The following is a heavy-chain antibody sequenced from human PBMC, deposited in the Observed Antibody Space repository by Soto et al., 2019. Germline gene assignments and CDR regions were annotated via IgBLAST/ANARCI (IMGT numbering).Heavy chain of an antibody. V-gene: IGHV1-69*13. J-gene: IGHJ4*02. D-gene: IGHD4-17*01. CDR3: ARDDYGDYVFDY. CDR2: IIPIFGTA. CDR1: GGTFSSDA. Sequence: SVKVSCKASGGTFSSDAISWVRQAPGQGLEWMGGIIPIFGTANYAQKFQGRVTITADESTSTAYMELSSLRSEDTAVYYCARDDYGDYVFDYWGQGTLVTVSS.